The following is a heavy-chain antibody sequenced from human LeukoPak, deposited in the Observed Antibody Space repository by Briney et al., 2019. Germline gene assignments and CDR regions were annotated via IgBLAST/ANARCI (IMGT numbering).Heavy chain of an antibody. V-gene: IGHV3-15*01. CDR2: IKTKTDGGTT. CDR1: GFTFSNTR. CDR3: TRDRNILATGLAFDI. Sequence: GGSLRLSCAASGFTFSNTRMSWVRQAPGKGLEWVGRIKTKTDGGTTDYAAPVKGRFTISRDDSKNMLYLQMNSLKTEDTAVYYCTRDRNILATGLAFDIWGQGTMVTVSS. D-gene: IGHD5-12*01. J-gene: IGHJ3*02.